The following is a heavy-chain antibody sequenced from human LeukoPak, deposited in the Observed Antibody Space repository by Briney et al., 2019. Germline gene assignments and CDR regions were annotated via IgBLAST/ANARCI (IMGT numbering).Heavy chain of an antibody. V-gene: IGHV4-59*01. J-gene: IGHJ4*02. CDR3: ARGYGSVIQLWVFDY. CDR1: GGSISSYY. D-gene: IGHD5-18*01. CDR2: IYYSGST. Sequence: KPSETPALTCTVSGGSISSYYWSWIRPPPGEGLEWIGYIYYSGSTNYNPSLKSRVTISVDTSKNQFSLKLSSVTAADTAVYYCARGYGSVIQLWVFDYWGQGTLVTVSS.